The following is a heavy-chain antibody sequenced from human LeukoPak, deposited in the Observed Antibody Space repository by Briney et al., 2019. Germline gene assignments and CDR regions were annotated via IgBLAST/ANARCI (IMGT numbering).Heavy chain of an antibody. CDR1: GGSISSSNW. CDR3: ARQGYCSGGSCPLYYFDY. D-gene: IGHD2-15*01. V-gene: IGHV4-4*02. CDR2: IYYSGST. Sequence: PSGTLSLTCAVSGGSISSSNWWSWVRQPPGKGLEWIGEIYYSGSTYYNPSLKSRVTISVDTSKNQFSLKLSSVTAADTAVYYCARQGYCSGGSCPLYYFDYWGQGTLITVSS. J-gene: IGHJ4*02.